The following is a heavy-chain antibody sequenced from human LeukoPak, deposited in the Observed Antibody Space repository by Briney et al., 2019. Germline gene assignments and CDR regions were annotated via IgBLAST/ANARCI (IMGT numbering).Heavy chain of an antibody. V-gene: IGHV3-49*02. J-gene: IGHJ4*02. CDR2: FSRKAYGGTT. Sequence: SGFRCGRYAISWVREAAGVGREWVRFFSRKAYGGTTEYAASVKGRFTISRDDSKSIAYLQVNSLKTEDTAVYYCTRGGRHDFWSGYPNLDYWGQGTLVTVSS. CDR3: TRGGRHDFWSGYPNLDY. CDR1: GFRCGRYA. D-gene: IGHD3-3*01.